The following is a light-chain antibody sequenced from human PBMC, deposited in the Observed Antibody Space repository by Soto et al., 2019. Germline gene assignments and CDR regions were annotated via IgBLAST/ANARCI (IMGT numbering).Light chain of an antibody. Sequence: DIQITQSPSTLSASVEDTVTVTCRASQSVSGWLAWYQQKPGEAPKLLIYDASALPRGVPSRFSGSGSGTKFTLTIASLQPDDFATYYCKQYETFSGTFGPGTKVDIK. CDR3: KQYETFSGT. J-gene: IGKJ1*01. V-gene: IGKV1-5*01. CDR2: DAS. CDR1: QSVSGW.